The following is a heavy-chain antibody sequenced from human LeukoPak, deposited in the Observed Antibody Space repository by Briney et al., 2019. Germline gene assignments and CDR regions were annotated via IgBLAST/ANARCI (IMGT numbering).Heavy chain of an antibody. CDR3: AKDTGYSSSWVFDY. CDR2: ISWNSGSI. D-gene: IGHD6-13*01. Sequence: GGSLRLSCAASGFTFDDYAMHWVRQAPGKGLEWVSGISWNSGSIGYANSVKGRFTISRDNAKNSLYLQMNSLRAEDTALYYCAKDTGYSSSWVFDYWGQGTLVTVSS. CDR1: GFTFDDYA. J-gene: IGHJ4*02. V-gene: IGHV3-9*01.